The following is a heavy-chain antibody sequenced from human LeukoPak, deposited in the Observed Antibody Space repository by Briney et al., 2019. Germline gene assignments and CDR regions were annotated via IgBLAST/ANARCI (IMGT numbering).Heavy chain of an antibody. J-gene: IGHJ5*02. Sequence: TSETLSLTCAVYGGSFSGYYWSWIRQPPGKGLEWIGEINHSGSTNYNPSLKSRVTISVDTSKNQFSLKLSSVTAADTAVYYCARRRQRYCSGGSCPHNWFDPWGQGTLVTVSS. V-gene: IGHV4-34*01. CDR2: INHSGST. CDR3: ARRRQRYCSGGSCPHNWFDP. CDR1: GGSFSGYY. D-gene: IGHD2-15*01.